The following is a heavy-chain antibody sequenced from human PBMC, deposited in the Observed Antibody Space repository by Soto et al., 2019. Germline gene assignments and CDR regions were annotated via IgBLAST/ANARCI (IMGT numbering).Heavy chain of an antibody. CDR1: GGSFSGYY. J-gene: IGHJ5*02. Sequence: SETLSLTCAVYGGSFSGYYWSWIRQPPGKGLEWIGEINHSGSTNYNPSLKSRVTISVDTSKNQFSLKLSSVTAADTAVYYCARSGDSYSGYDNWFDPWGQGTLVTVSS. CDR2: INHSGST. V-gene: IGHV4-34*01. CDR3: ARSGDSYSGYDNWFDP. D-gene: IGHD5-12*01.